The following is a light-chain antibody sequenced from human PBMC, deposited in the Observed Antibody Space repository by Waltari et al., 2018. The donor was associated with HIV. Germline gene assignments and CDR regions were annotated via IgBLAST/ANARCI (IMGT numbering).Light chain of an antibody. CDR3: GSYTTTSTLGV. V-gene: IGLV2-14*03. CDR1: SSDVGAYDY. Sequence: QSALTQPASVSGSPGQSITLSCIGSSSDVGAYDYASWYQHHPGKAPKLLIYDVTHRPSGISARFSGSKSGNTASLTISGLQADDEADYYCGSYTTTSTLGVFGGGTKLTVL. CDR2: DVT. J-gene: IGLJ2*01.